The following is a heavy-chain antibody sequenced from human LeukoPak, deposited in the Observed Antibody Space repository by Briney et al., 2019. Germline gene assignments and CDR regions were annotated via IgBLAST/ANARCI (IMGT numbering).Heavy chain of an antibody. J-gene: IGHJ4*02. CDR2: ISTTSGNI. CDR3: ARDLSGVTGYTYGRGIDY. CDR1: GFTFSSYS. D-gene: IGHD5-18*01. Sequence: GGSLRLSCAASGFTFSSYSMNWVRQAPGKGLEWVAAISTTSGNIYYADSVKGRFTISRDNAKTSLYLQMNSLRAEDTAVYYCARDLSGVTGYTYGRGIDYWGQGTLVTVSS. V-gene: IGHV3-21*01.